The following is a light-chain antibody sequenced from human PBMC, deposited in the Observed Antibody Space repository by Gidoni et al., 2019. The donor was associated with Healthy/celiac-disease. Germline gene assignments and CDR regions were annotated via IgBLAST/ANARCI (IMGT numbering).Light chain of an antibody. CDR2: DAS. Sequence: DIVLTQSPATLSLSPGERATLSCRASQSVDSSLAWYQQKPGQAPRLLSFDASHRATGIPARFSGSGSGTEFTRTISRREPEDVGVYYGQQRDNWPRTFGGXTKVEIK. CDR1: QSVDSS. J-gene: IGKJ4*01. CDR3: QQRDNWPRT. V-gene: IGKV3-11*01.